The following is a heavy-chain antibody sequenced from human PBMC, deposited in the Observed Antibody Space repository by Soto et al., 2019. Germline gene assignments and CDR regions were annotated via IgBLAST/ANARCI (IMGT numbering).Heavy chain of an antibody. CDR1: GTTLSDNY. J-gene: IGHJ4*02. CDR2: INHSGSA. D-gene: IGHD3-10*01. Sequence: PSEPLCMTCAACGTTLSDNYWSWIRQPPGKGLEWIGEINHSGSANYNPSLKSRVTIPIDTSKNQFSLKLSSVTAADTAVYYCARGPWITMIRGVRFDYWGQGMLVTVS. CDR3: ARGPWITMIRGVRFDY. V-gene: IGHV4-34*01.